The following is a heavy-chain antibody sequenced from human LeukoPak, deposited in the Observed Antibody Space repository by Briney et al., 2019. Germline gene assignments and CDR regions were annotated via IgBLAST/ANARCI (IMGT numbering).Heavy chain of an antibody. D-gene: IGHD6-19*01. CDR3: TSRSLSSAWSWLTAEADYFAH. Sequence: GGSLRLSCAASGFTFSNAWMTWVRQAPGKGLEWVGRIKSKTDGGTTDYAAPVKGRFTISGDDSKNTVYLQMNSLKTEDTAVYFCTSRSLSSAWSWLTAEADYFAHWGQGTLVTVSS. CDR1: GFTFSNAW. CDR2: IKSKTDGGTT. V-gene: IGHV3-15*01. J-gene: IGHJ4*02.